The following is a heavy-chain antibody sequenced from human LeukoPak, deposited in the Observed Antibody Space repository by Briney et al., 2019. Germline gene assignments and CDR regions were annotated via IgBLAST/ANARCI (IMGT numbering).Heavy chain of an antibody. CDR1: GGSISSYY. Sequence: SETLSLTCTVSGGSISSYYWSWMRQPPGKGLEWIGYIYYSGSTNYNPSLKSRVTISVDTSKNQFSLRLSSVTAADTAVYYCAREAAAGMTDYWGQGTLVTVSS. J-gene: IGHJ4*02. D-gene: IGHD6-13*01. CDR3: AREAAAGMTDY. V-gene: IGHV4-59*01. CDR2: IYYSGST.